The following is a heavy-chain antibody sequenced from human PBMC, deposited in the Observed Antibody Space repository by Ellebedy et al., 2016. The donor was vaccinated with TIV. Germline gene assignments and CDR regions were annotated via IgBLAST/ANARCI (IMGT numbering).Heavy chain of an antibody. Sequence: GGSLRLSCVVSGFTLSNYWMSWVCQAPGKGLEWVANIKQDGSDKKHVNSVKGRFTISRDNAKNSLFLQMHTLRVEDTAVYYCARDAATTVTSYDLWGQGVLVTVSS. CDR3: ARDAATTVTSYDL. D-gene: IGHD4-17*01. CDR2: IKQDGSDK. CDR1: GFTLSNYW. J-gene: IGHJ4*02. V-gene: IGHV3-7*01.